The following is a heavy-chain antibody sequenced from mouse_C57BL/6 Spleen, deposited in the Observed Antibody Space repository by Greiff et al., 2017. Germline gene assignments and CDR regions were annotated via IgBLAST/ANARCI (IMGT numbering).Heavy chain of an antibody. CDR1: GFTFNTYA. CDR3: VREDYCDRSYYWYCDV. V-gene: IGHV10-3*01. Sequence: DVQLVESGGGLVQPKGSLKLSCAASGFTFNTYAMHWVRQAPGKGLEWVARIRSKSSNYATYYADSVKDRFTISRDDSQSMLYLQMNNLKTDDTAIYYCVREDYCDRSYYWYCDVWCTGTTVTVSS. J-gene: IGHJ1*03. CDR2: IRSKSSNYAT. D-gene: IGHD1-1*01.